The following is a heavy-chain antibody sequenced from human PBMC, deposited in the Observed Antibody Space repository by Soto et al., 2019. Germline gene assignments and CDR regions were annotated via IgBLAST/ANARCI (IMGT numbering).Heavy chain of an antibody. Sequence: ASVKVSCKASGYTFTGYYMHWVRQAPGQGLEWMGWINPNSGGTNYAQKFQGRVTMTRDTSIGTAYMELSRLRSDDTAVYYCARGPIGYCSSTSCYTGYYYYGMDVWGQGTTVTVSS. CDR3: ARGPIGYCSSTSCYTGYYYYGMDV. V-gene: IGHV1-2*02. D-gene: IGHD2-2*02. J-gene: IGHJ6*02. CDR1: GYTFTGYY. CDR2: INPNSGGT.